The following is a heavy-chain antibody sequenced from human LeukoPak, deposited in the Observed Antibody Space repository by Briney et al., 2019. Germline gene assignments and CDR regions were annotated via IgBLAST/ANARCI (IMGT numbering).Heavy chain of an antibody. J-gene: IGHJ3*02. Sequence: GGSLRLSCAASGFSFGGSWMSWLRQAPGKGLEWVANIEQDEREIFYADSVKGRFTMSRDNYKNTLYLQMNSLRAEDTAVYYCAQRSADAFDIWGQGTMVTVSS. D-gene: IGHD3-3*01. CDR3: AQRSADAFDI. CDR1: GFSFGGSW. CDR2: IEQDEREI. V-gene: IGHV3-7*03.